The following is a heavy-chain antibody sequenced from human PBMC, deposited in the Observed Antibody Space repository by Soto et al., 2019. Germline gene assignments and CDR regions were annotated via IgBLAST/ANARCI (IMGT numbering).Heavy chain of an antibody. Sequence: SETLSLTCTVSGGSISSGGYYWSWIRQHPGKGLEWIGYIYYSGSTNYNPSLKSRVTISVDTSKNQFSLKLSSVTAADTAVYYCARWPKCRLLWFGEEVCYYYGMDVWGQGTTVTVSS. V-gene: IGHV4-31*03. D-gene: IGHD3-10*01. CDR3: ARWPKCRLLWFGEEVCYYYGMDV. CDR2: IYYSGST. J-gene: IGHJ6*02. CDR1: GGSISSGGYY.